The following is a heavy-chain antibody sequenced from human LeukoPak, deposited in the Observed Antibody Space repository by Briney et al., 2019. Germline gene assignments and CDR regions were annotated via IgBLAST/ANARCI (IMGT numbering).Heavy chain of an antibody. CDR3: ARSPRGTLGAFDY. D-gene: IGHD3-16*01. CDR2: IYYSGNT. V-gene: IGHV4-61*01. J-gene: IGHJ4*02. CDR1: GGSVSSGSYY. Sequence: SETLSLTCLVSGGSVSSGSYYWSWIRQPPGKGLEWIGYIYYSGNTNYNPSLKSRVTMSVEMSRNQFSLKLSSVTAADSAVYYCARSPRGTLGAFDYWGQGTLVIVSS.